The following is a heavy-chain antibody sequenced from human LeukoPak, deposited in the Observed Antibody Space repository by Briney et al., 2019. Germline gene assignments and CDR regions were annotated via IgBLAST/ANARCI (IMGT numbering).Heavy chain of an antibody. CDR3: ARLRGGIYSSRDAFDI. D-gene: IGHD6-19*01. J-gene: IGHJ3*02. Sequence: GASVKVSCRASGYTFTSNGIGWVRQAPGQGLGWMAGISPYNGDKTYAQDLQGRVTVTTDASTSTAYMELRSLRSDDTAMYFCARLRGGIYSSRDAFDIWGQGTMVTVSS. CDR1: GYTFTSNG. V-gene: IGHV1-18*01. CDR2: ISPYNGDK.